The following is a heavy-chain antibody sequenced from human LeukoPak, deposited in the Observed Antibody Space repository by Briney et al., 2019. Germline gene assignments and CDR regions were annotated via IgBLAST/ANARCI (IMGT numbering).Heavy chain of an antibody. CDR3: ARGLGSRNYYGSGSLYDY. J-gene: IGHJ4*02. CDR2: INSGGSST. V-gene: IGHV3-74*01. D-gene: IGHD3-10*01. Sequence: GGSLRLSCAASGFTFSSYWMHWVRQAPGKGLVWVSRINSGGSSTSYADSVKGRFTISRDNAKNTLYLQMNSLRAEDTAVYYCARGLGSRNYYGSGSLYDYWGQGTLVTVSS. CDR1: GFTFSSYW.